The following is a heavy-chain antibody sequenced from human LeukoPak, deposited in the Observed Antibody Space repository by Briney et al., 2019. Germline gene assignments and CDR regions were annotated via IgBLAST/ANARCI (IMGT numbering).Heavy chain of an antibody. CDR2: IRGNGDIT. Sequence: GGSLRLSCAASGFTFSSYAMSWVRQAPGKGLEWVSAIRGNGDITYYTDSVKGRFTISRDNSKNTLYLQMNSLRAEDTAVYYCAKVTGGDMITYGGLDYWGQGTLVTVSS. V-gene: IGHV3-23*01. J-gene: IGHJ4*02. D-gene: IGHD3-16*01. CDR3: AKVTGGDMITYGGLDY. CDR1: GFTFSSYA.